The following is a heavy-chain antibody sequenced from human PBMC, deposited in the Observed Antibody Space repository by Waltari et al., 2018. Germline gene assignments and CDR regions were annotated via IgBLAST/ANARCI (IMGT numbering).Heavy chain of an antibody. V-gene: IGHV4-38-2*02. J-gene: IGHJ6*03. Sequence: HVPLQESGPGLVKPSETLSLTCSVSGYLILSSAYYWGRIRQPPGKGDEWIGNIHHAGSTYYNPTLKSRVTILADTSKNQFSLKLSSVTAADPAVYYCVRDTHMDVWGKGTTVTVSS. CDR1: GYLILSSAYY. CDR2: IHHAGST. CDR3: VRDTHMDV.